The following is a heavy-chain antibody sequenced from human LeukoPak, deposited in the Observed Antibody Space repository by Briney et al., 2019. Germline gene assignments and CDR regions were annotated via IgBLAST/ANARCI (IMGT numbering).Heavy chain of an antibody. CDR3: ARHGGSGSYFHHQRAFDI. CDR1: GGSIGNYY. V-gene: IGHV4-59*08. D-gene: IGHD3-10*01. J-gene: IGHJ3*02. Sequence: PSETLSLTCIVSGGSIGNYYWSWIRQPPGRGLERIGYMHYSGNNNYNPSLKSRATVSIDTSKNQFSLRVDSVTAADTAVYYCARHGGSGSYFHHQRAFDIWGQGTVVTVSS. CDR2: MHYSGNN.